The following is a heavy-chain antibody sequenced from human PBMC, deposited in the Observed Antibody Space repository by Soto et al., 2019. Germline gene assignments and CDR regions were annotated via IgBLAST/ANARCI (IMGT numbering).Heavy chain of an antibody. CDR1: GFPFSSYW. CDR2: ISGDGVTT. Sequence: EVQLVESGGDLVQRGGSLRLSCAASGFPFSSYWMHWVRHTPGKGLDWVARISGDGVTTYYADSVTGRFTVSRDNAKNSLSLQIRVLRAEDTAVYYCAREYYGLFTGYYTDYWGQGTLVSVSS. D-gene: IGHD3-9*01. V-gene: IGHV3-74*01. CDR3: AREYYGLFTGYYTDY. J-gene: IGHJ4*02.